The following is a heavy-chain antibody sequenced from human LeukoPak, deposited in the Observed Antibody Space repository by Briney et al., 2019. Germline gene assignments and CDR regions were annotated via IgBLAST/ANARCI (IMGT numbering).Heavy chain of an antibody. CDR1: GYTFISYY. V-gene: IGHV1-46*01. Sequence: ASVKVSCKASGYTFISYYIHWVRPAPGQGLEWMGIINPSAGNTNYAQKFQGRVTMTRDTSTSTVYMELSSLTSEDTAVFYCARGRRPYCGGDCYSDDFDYWGQGTLVTVSS. CDR2: INPSAGNT. J-gene: IGHJ4*02. CDR3: ARGRRPYCGGDCYSDDFDY. D-gene: IGHD2-21*02.